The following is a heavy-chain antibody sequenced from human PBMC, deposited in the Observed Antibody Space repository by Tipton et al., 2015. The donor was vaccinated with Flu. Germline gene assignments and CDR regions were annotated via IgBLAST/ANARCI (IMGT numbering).Heavy chain of an antibody. J-gene: IGHJ6*01. V-gene: IGHV3-33*08. CDR3: ARDEGVVNYYFGMDV. CDR1: GFTFSTYW. CDR2: IWYDGSNI. Sequence: SLRLSCAASGFTFSTYWMHWVRQAPGKGLEWVAVIWYDGSNIHYADSVKGRFTISRDNSKNTLYLQMNGLRAEDTAVYYCARDEGVVNYYFGMDVWGQGTTVTVSS.